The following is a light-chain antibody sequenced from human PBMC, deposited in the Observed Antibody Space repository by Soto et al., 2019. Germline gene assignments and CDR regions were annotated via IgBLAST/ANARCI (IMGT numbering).Light chain of an antibody. V-gene: IGKV3-15*01. J-gene: IGKJ5*01. CDR2: DAS. CDR1: HDVTNS. CDR3: QQYIRRPLS. Sequence: EILMTQSPATLSLSPGEGVTLSCRAAHDVTNSVAWYQKKSGQAPRLLIYDASARASGVSPRFSGSGSGTDFTITISGLQAEDFAVYFCQQYIRRPLSFGQGTRLEIK.